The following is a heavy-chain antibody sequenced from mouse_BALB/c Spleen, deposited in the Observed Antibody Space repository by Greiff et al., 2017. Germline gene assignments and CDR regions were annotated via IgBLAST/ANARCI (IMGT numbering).Heavy chain of an antibody. CDR2: ISNLAYSI. D-gene: IGHD2-10*02. CDR3: ARDGYGNYGFDY. V-gene: IGHV5-15*02. CDR1: GFTFSDYG. Sequence: EVKLVESGGGLVQPGGSRKLSCAASGFTFSDYGMAWVRQAPGKGPEWVAFISNLAYSIYYADTVTGRFTISRENAKNTLYLEMSSLRSEDTAMYYCARDGYGNYGFDYWGQGTTLTVSS. J-gene: IGHJ2*01.